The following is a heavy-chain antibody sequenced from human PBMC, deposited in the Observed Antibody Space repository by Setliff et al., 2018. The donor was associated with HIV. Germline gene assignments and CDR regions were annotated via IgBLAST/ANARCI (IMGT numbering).Heavy chain of an antibody. Sequence: SETLSLTCTVSGGSITSYYWSWIRQPAGKGLGWFGHIYISGSTNYNPPFESRVTMSIDTPKNQFSLKLSAVTAADTAVYYGARGGGTGSFDYWGQGTLVTVSS. D-gene: IGHD3-16*01. CDR1: GGSITSYY. CDR2: IYISGST. J-gene: IGHJ4*02. CDR3: ARGGGTGSFDY. V-gene: IGHV4-4*07.